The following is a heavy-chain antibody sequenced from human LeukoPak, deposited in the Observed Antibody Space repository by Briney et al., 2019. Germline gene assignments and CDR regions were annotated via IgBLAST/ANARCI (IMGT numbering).Heavy chain of an antibody. V-gene: IGHV3-7*01. D-gene: IGHD3-16*01. CDR2: IKEDGTEK. J-gene: IGHJ4*02. CDR3: VRDYVWGTSNPGY. CDR1: GFTFSTFW. Sequence: PGGSLRLSCAASGFTFSTFWMSWFRQAPGKGLEWLGNIKEDGTEKYYLDSVRGRFTLSRDNAKDSLYLQMDSLRAEDTAVYYCVRDYVWGTSNPGYWGQGTLVTVTS.